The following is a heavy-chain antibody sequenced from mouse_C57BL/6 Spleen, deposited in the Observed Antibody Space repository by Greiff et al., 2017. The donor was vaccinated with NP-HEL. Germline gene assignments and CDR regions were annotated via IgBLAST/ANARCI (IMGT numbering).Heavy chain of an antibody. CDR1: GFTFSSYA. CDR2: ISDGGSYT. V-gene: IGHV5-4*01. CDR3: ARLTGTYGYFDV. Sequence: DVQLVESGGGLVKPGGSLKLSCAASGFTFSSYAMSWVRQTPEKRLEWVATISDGGSYTYYPDNVKGRFTISRDNAKNNLYLQMSHLKSEDTAMYYCARLTGTYGYFDVWGTGTTVTVSS. J-gene: IGHJ1*03. D-gene: IGHD4-1*01.